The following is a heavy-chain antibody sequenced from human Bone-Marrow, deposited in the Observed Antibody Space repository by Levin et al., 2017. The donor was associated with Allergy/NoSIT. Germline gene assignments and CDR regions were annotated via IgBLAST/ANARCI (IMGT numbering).Heavy chain of an antibody. J-gene: IGHJ4*02. V-gene: IGHV3-74*01. D-gene: IGHD3-22*01. CDR2: INSDGSST. CDR1: GFTFSSYW. CDR3: ARDRSYYYDSSGATRFCSGFDY. Sequence: PGGSLRLSCAASGFTFSSYWMHWVRQAPGKGLVWVSRINSDGSSTSYADSVKGRFTISRDNAKNTLYLQMNSLRAEDTAVYYCARDRSYYYDSSGATRFCSGFDYWGQGTLVTVSS.